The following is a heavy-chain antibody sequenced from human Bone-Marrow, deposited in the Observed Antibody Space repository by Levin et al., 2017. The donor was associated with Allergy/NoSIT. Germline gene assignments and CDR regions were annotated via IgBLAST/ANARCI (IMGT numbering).Heavy chain of an antibody. D-gene: IGHD3-10*01. CDR2: INSDGSDT. J-gene: IGHJ4*02. V-gene: IGHV3-74*01. CDR3: VRDPPTTWELFDY. Sequence: GESLKISCAASGFTFSIYWMHWVRQAPGKGLVWVSRINSDGSDTNYADSVKGRFTISRDNAKNTLYLQMNSLRAEDTAVYYCVRDPPTTWELFDYWGQGTRVTVSS. CDR1: GFTFSIYW.